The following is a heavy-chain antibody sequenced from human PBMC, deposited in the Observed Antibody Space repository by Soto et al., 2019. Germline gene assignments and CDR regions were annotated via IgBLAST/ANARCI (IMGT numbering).Heavy chain of an antibody. CDR3: ARDASGLSY. CDR2: INSDGSST. J-gene: IGHJ4*02. D-gene: IGHD3-10*01. CDR1: GFXFSTYR. V-gene: IGHV3-74*01. Sequence: GGSLRLSCAASGFXFSTYRMHWVRQAPGKGLVWVSLINSDGSSTSYADSVQGRFTISRDNAENTLFLQMNSLRAEDTAVYFCARDASGLSYWGQGTLVTVSS.